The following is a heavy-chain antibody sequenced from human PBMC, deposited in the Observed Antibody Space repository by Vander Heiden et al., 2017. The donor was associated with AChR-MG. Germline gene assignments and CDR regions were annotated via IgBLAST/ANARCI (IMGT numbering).Heavy chain of an antibody. CDR1: GGTLGSYA. CDR2: IIPIFGTA. D-gene: IGHD6-13*01. J-gene: IGHJ5*02. Sequence: QVQLVQARAAVKKPGSSVKVSCKASGGTLGSYAISWVRQAPGQGLEWMGGIIPIFGTANHAQKFQGRVTITADESTSTAYMELSSLRSEDTAVYYCARERETAAGTGNWFDPWGQGTLVTVSS. CDR3: ARERETAAGTGNWFDP. V-gene: IGHV1-69*01.